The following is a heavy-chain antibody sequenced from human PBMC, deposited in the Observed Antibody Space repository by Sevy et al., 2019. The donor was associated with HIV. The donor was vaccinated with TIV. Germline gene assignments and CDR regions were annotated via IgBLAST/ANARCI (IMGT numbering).Heavy chain of an antibody. CDR2: ISSRSSTI. J-gene: IGHJ4*02. CDR1: GFTFSISD. Sequence: GGSLRLSCAASGFTFSISDMNWVRQAPGKGLEWVSFISSRSSTIYYADSVKCRFTISRDNAKNSLYLQMNSLRDDDTAVYYCASGSNHKNFDYWGQGTLVTVSS. V-gene: IGHV3-48*02. CDR3: ASGSNHKNFDY. D-gene: IGHD3-10*01.